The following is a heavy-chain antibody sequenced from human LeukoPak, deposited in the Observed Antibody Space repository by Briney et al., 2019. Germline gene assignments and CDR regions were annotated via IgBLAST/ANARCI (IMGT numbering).Heavy chain of an antibody. V-gene: IGHV4-38-2*02. CDR3: ARDEWDFDY. J-gene: IGHJ4*02. CDR2: IYHSGST. D-gene: IGHD1-26*01. CDR1: GYSISSGYY. Sequence: SETLSLTCAVSGYSISSGYYWGWIRQPPGKGLEWTGSIYHSGSTYYNPSLKSRVTISVDTSKTQISLKLSSVTAADTAVYYCARDEWDFDYWGQGTLVTVSS.